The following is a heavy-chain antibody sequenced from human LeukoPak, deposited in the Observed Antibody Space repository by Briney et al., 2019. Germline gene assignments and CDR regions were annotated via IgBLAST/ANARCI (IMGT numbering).Heavy chain of an antibody. CDR3: VKSPGSGWPV. CDR1: GFTFSSFA. Sequence: GGSLRLSCAASGFTFSSFAMHWVRQAPGKGLEYLSAIYSDGSRTYYADSVKGRFTISRDNSKNTLYFEMSSLRVEDTAVYYCVKSPGSGWPVWGQGTLLTVSS. D-gene: IGHD6-19*01. J-gene: IGHJ4*02. V-gene: IGHV3-64D*06. CDR2: IYSDGSRT.